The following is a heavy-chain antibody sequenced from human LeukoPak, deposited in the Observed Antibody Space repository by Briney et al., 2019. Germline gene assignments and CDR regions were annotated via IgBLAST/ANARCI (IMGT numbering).Heavy chain of an antibody. CDR2: LNPSGGGT. CDR3: ARGGGEDTGMIHDY. J-gene: IGHJ4*02. CDR1: GYTFTSYY. Sequence: ASVKVSCKASGYTFTSYYMHWVRQAPGQGLEWMGILNPSGGGTSYAQKFQGRITMTRDTSTSPVYMELSSLRSEDTAVYYCARGGGEDTGMIHDYWGQGTLVTVSS. V-gene: IGHV1-46*01. D-gene: IGHD5-18*01.